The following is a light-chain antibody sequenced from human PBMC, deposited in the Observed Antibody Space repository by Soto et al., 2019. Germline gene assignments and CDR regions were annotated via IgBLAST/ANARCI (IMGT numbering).Light chain of an antibody. CDR1: SSNIANNY. CDR3: GTWDSSLSTVI. Sequence: QSVLTQPPSVSAAPGQKVTISCSGSSSNIANNYVSWYQHLPGTAPKLLIYENNKRPSGIPDRFSGSKSGTSATLGITGLQTGDEADYYCGTWDSSLSTVIFGGGTKLTVL. J-gene: IGLJ2*01. CDR2: ENN. V-gene: IGLV1-51*02.